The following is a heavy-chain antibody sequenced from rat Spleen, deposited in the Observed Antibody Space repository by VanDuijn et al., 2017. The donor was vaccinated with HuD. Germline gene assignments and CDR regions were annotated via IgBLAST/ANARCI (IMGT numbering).Heavy chain of an antibody. D-gene: IGHD1-9*01. V-gene: IGHV5-7*01. Sequence: EVQLVESGGGLVQPGRSLKLSCAASGFTFSDYYMAWVRQAPKKGLEWVATISYGDSSGPSSTYYRDSVKGRFTISRDNAKSTLSLQMDSLRSEDTATYYCARRHYGYTDYFDYWGQGVMVTVSS. J-gene: IGHJ2*01. CDR3: ARRHYGYTDYFDY. CDR2: ISYGDSSGPSST. CDR1: GFTFSDYY.